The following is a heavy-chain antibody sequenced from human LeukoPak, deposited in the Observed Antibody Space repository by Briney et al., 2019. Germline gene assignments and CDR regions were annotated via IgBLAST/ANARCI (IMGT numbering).Heavy chain of an antibody. V-gene: IGHV4-4*07. CDR2: IYISGST. CDR3: AMGSTPMGPHDY. D-gene: IGHD3-16*01. J-gene: IGHJ4*02. Sequence: SETLSLTCTVSGGSISSYYWSWIRQPAGKGLEWIGRIYISGSTNYNPSLKSRVTMSVDTSKNQFSLKLSSVTAADTAVYYCAMGSTPMGPHDYWGQGTLVTVSS. CDR1: GGSISSYY.